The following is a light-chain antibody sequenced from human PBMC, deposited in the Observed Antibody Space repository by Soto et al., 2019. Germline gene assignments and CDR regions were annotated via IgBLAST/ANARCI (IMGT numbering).Light chain of an antibody. CDR2: GVS. CDR3: QQYGNSPLT. Sequence: EIVLTQSPGTLSLSPGERATLSCRASQSVRSDYFAWYQQKPGQAPRVIIFGVSTRATGIPDGFSGSGSGTDFTLTISRLEPEDFALYYCQQYGNSPLTFGGGTKVEIK. V-gene: IGKV3-20*01. J-gene: IGKJ4*01. CDR1: QSVRSDY.